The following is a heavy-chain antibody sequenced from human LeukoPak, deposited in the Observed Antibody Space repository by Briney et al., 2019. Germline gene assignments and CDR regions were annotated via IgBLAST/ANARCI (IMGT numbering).Heavy chain of an antibody. CDR3: AKGIYSSGWRYFDY. D-gene: IGHD6-19*01. V-gene: IGHV3-23*01. CDR2: LSGSGITT. CDR1: GFTFSNSA. J-gene: IGHJ4*01. Sequence: GGSLRLSCAASGFTFSNSAMSWVRQAPGKGLEWVSTLSGSGITTYYADSVKGRFTISRDNSKNTLYLQMNSLRAEDTAVYYCAKGIYSSGWRYFDYWGHGTLVTVSS.